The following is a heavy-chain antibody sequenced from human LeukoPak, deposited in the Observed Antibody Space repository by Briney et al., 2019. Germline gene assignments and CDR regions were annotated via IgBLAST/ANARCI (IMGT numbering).Heavy chain of an antibody. CDR3: AKSSTPTNCRSLDY. CDR1: GFTFSSYS. Sequence: PGWSLRLSCPCSGFTFSSYSMNSVRPAPGKGLEWVSVISRGGDDIYYADSVKGRFTISSANSKSTLYLQMNGLRAEDTAVYYCAKSSTPTNCRSLDYWGQGTLATVSS. CDR2: ISRGGDDI. D-gene: IGHD2-2*01. J-gene: IGHJ4*02. V-gene: IGHV3-23*01.